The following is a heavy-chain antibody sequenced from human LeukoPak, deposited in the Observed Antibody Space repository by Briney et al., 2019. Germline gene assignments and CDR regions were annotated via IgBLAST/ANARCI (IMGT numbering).Heavy chain of an antibody. CDR3: ARHVAYRRWYYFDH. V-gene: IGHV5-51*01. Sequence: GESLKISCKASGYSFTDYWIGWVRQMPGKGPELMGIMFPRDSDVRYSPSFQGLVTISADKSTSTAYLQWSSLKASDSAMYYCARHVAYRRWYYFDHWGQGALVTVSS. CDR2: MFPRDSDV. J-gene: IGHJ4*02. D-gene: IGHD2-15*01. CDR1: GYSFTDYW.